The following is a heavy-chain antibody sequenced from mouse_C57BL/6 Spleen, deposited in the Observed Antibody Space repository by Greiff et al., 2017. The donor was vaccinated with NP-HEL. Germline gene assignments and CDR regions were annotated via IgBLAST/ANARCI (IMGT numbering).Heavy chain of an antibody. Sequence: EVQRVESGGGLVKPGGSLKLSCAASGFTFSSYAMSWVRQTPEKRLEWVATISDGGSYTYYPDNVKGRFTISRDNAKNNLYLQMSHLKSEDTAMYYCARDLGYYGSSPVAYWGQGTLVTVSA. J-gene: IGHJ3*01. CDR1: GFTFSSYA. V-gene: IGHV5-4*01. CDR2: ISDGGSYT. D-gene: IGHD1-1*01. CDR3: ARDLGYYGSSPVAY.